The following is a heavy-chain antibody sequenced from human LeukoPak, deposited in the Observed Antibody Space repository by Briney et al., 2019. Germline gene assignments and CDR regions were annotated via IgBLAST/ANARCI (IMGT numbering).Heavy chain of an antibody. Sequence: ASVNVSCKASGGTFSSYAISWVRQAPGQGLEWMGGIIPIFGTANYAQKLQGRVTMTEDTSTDTAYMELSSLRSEDTAVYYCATGLIFGVVIDGVDYWGQGTLVTVSS. CDR3: ATGLIFGVVIDGVDY. V-gene: IGHV1-69*06. J-gene: IGHJ4*02. CDR1: GGTFSSYA. D-gene: IGHD3-3*01. CDR2: IIPIFGTA.